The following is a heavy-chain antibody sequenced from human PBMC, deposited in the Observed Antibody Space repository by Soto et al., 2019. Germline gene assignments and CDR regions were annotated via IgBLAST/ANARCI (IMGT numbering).Heavy chain of an antibody. CDR3: AVYSSSWYNAFDI. Sequence: SQTLSLTCTVSGGSISSSSYYWGWIRQPPGKGLEWIGSIYYSGSTYYNPSLKSRVTISVDTSKNQFSLKLSSVTAADTAVYYCAVYSSSWYNAFDIWGQGTMVTVSS. CDR1: GGSISSSSYY. J-gene: IGHJ3*02. D-gene: IGHD6-13*01. V-gene: IGHV4-39*01. CDR2: IYYSGST.